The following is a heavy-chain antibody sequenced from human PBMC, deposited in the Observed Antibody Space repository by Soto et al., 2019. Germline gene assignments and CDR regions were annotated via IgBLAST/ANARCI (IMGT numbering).Heavy chain of an antibody. Sequence: EVQLLESGXXXXXPGGSLRLSCAXXGFTFSXXXXSWVRQAPGKGLEWVSAISGSGGSTYYADSVKGRFTISRDNSKNTLYLQMNSLRAEDTAVYYCAKGGSGPADYWGQGTLVTVSS. V-gene: IGHV3-23*01. CDR3: AKGGSGPADY. D-gene: IGHD6-19*01. J-gene: IGHJ4*02. CDR2: ISGSGGST. CDR1: GFTFSXXX.